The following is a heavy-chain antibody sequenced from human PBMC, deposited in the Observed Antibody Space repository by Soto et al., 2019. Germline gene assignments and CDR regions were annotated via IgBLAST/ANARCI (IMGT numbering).Heavy chain of an antibody. V-gene: IGHV1-2*04. CDR1: GYTFTGYY. CDR3: ARDTGYYDSSGYPFDY. J-gene: IGHJ4*02. D-gene: IGHD3-22*01. CDR2: INPNSGGT. Sequence: GASVKVSCKASGYTFTGYYMHWVRQAPGQGLEWMGWINPNSGGTNYAQKFQGWVTMTRDTSISTAYMELRSLRSDDTAVYYCARDTGYYDSSGYPFDYWGQGTLVTVSS.